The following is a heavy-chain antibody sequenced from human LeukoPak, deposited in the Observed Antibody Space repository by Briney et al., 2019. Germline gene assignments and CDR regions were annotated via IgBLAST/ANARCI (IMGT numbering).Heavy chain of an antibody. CDR3: ARGDFAYFDY. V-gene: IGHV4-59*01. CDR2: IYYSGST. Sequence: SETLSLTCTVSGGSISSYYWSWIRQPPGKGLEWIGYIYYSGSTNYNPSLKGRVTISVDTSKNQFSLKLSSVTAADTAVYYCARGDFAYFDYWGQGTLVTVSS. J-gene: IGHJ4*02. CDR1: GGSISSYY.